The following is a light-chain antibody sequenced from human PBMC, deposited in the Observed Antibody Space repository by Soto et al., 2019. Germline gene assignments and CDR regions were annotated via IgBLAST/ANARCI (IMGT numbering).Light chain of an antibody. V-gene: IGLV6-57*04. CDR1: GGSIASGL. Sequence: NFMLTQPHSVSESPGRTVTISCTRSGGSIASGLVQWYQVRPGSGPTTVISEDNQRPSGVPDRFSGSNSGNTATLTISRVEAGDEADYYCQVWDASNDLHILFGGGTKLTVL. J-gene: IGLJ2*01. CDR3: QVWDASNDLHIL. CDR2: EDN.